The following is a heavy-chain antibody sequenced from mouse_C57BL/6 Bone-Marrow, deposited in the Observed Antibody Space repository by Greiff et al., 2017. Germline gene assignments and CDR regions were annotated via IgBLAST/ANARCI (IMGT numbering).Heavy chain of an antibody. J-gene: IGHJ2*01. V-gene: IGHV1-81*01. Sequence: VQLQQSGAELARPGASVKLSCKASGYTFTSYGISWVKQRTGQGLEWIGEIYPRGGNTYYNEKFKGKATLTADKSSSTAYMELRSLTSEDSAVYFWASGGFKVVAWGQGTTLTVSA. D-gene: IGHD1-1*01. CDR3: ASGGFKVVA. CDR2: IYPRGGNT. CDR1: GYTFTSYG.